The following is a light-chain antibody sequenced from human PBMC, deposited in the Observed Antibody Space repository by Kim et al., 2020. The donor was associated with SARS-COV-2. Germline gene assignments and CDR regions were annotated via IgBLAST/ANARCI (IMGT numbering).Light chain of an antibody. CDR2: LAS. V-gene: IGKV1-5*03. Sequence: SACIGDRVTFTCRASQMLDTWLAWYQQKPGKAPKLLIYLASTLENGVPPRFSGSGSGAEFTLTINSLQPDDFATYYCQHYSRFPYTFGHVTKLEI. CDR1: QMLDTW. J-gene: IGKJ2*01. CDR3: QHYSRFPYT.